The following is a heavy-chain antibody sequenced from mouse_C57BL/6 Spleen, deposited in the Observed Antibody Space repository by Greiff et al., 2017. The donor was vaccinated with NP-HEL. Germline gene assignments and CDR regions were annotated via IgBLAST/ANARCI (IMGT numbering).Heavy chain of an antibody. V-gene: IGHV1-26*01. CDR1: GYTFTDYY. CDR2: INPSNGGT. CDR3: TRSNCYSDV. Sequence: VQLQQSGPELVKPGASVKISCKASGYTFTDYYMNGVKQSHGKSLEWIGVINPSNGGTSYNQKFKGKATLTVDKSSSTAYMELRSLTSEVSSVYCCTRSNCYSDVWGTGTTVTVSS. J-gene: IGHJ1*03.